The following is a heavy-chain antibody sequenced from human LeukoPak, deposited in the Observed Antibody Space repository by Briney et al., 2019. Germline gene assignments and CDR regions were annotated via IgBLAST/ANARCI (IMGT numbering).Heavy chain of an antibody. CDR3: ARDRVEGATDY. D-gene: IGHD1-26*01. Sequence: GGSLRLSCAASGFTFSSYSMNWVRQAPGKGLEWVSSISSSSSYIYYADSVKGRFTISRDNAKNSLYLQMNSLRAEDTAVYYCARDRVEGATDYWGRGTLVTVSS. CDR2: ISSSSSYI. CDR1: GFTFSSYS. V-gene: IGHV3-21*01. J-gene: IGHJ4*02.